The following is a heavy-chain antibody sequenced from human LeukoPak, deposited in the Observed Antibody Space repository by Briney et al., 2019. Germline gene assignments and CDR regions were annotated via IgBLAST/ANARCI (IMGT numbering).Heavy chain of an antibody. CDR2: ISAYNGNT. Sequence: ASVKVSCKASGYTFTSYGISWVRQAPGQGLEWMGWISAYNGNTNYAQKLQGRVTMTTDTSTSTAYMELRSLRSDDTAVYYCARDRFDGLGYYYGMDVWGQGTTVTVSS. D-gene: IGHD2-8*01. CDR1: GYTFTSYG. J-gene: IGHJ6*02. CDR3: ARDRFDGLGYYYGMDV. V-gene: IGHV1-18*01.